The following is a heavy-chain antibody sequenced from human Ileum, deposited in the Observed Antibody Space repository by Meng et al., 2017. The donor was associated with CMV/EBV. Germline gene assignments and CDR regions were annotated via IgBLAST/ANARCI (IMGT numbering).Heavy chain of an antibody. CDR3: AKGRGLYCSSTSCYLDDAFDI. Sequence: GESLKISCAASGFTFSSHGMHWVRQAPGKGLEWVAFIRYDGSNKYYADSVKGRFTISRDNSKNTLYLQMNSLRAEDTAVYYCAKGRGLYCSSTSCYLDDAFDIWGQGTMVTVSS. CDR2: IRYDGSNK. D-gene: IGHD2-2*01. J-gene: IGHJ3*02. CDR1: GFTFSSHG. V-gene: IGHV3-30*02.